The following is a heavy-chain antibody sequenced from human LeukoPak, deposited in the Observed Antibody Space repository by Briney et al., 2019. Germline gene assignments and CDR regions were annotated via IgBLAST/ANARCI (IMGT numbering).Heavy chain of an antibody. J-gene: IGHJ4*02. CDR3: ARAEREFSGTGGYFDS. D-gene: IGHD2-15*01. V-gene: IGHV4-31*03. CDR1: GGSISRGGHY. CDR2: IYYSGST. Sequence: SQTLSLTCPVSGGSISRGGHYWSWIRQRPGKGLEWNGYIYYSGSTYYNPSLESRVSISLDTSRNQFSLDLNSMTAADTAVYYCARAEREFSGTGGYFDSWGQGILVIVSS.